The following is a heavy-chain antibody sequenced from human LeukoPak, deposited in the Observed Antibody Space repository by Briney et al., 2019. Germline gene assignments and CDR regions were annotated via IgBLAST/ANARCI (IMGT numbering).Heavy chain of an antibody. CDR1: GFTFSSYA. Sequence: GGSLRLSCAASGFTFSSYAMSWVRQAPGKGLEWVSAISSSGGSTYYADSVKGRFTISRDNSKNTLYLQMNSLRAEDTAVYYCAKGSQRSYDSSGYYYWGQGTLVTVSS. J-gene: IGHJ4*02. CDR2: ISSSGGST. CDR3: AKGSQRSYDSSGYYY. V-gene: IGHV3-23*01. D-gene: IGHD3-22*01.